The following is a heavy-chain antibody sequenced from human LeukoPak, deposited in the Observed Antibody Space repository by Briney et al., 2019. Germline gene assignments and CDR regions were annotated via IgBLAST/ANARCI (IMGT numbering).Heavy chain of an antibody. CDR2: ISGSGGST. CDR1: GFTFSSYA. CDR3: AKDSSSWSYFDY. Sequence: PGGSLRLSCAASGFTFSSYAMSWVRQAPGKGLEWVSAISGSGGSTYYADPVKGRFTISRDNSKNTPYLQMNSLRAEDTAVYYCAKDSSSWSYFDYWGQGTLVTVSS. D-gene: IGHD2-2*01. J-gene: IGHJ4*02. V-gene: IGHV3-23*01.